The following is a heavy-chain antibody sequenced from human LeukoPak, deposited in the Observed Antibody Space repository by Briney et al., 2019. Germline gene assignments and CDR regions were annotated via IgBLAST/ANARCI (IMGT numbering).Heavy chain of an antibody. CDR3: ARDFSGYSFFDY. CDR2: ISSSSSYI. D-gene: IGHD5-18*01. CDR1: GFTFSSYS. J-gene: IGHJ4*02. Sequence: GGSLRLSCAASGFTFSSYSMNWVRQAPGKGLEWVSSISSSSSYIYYADSVKGRFTISRDNAKNSLYLQMNSLSAEDTAVYYCARDFSGYSFFDYWGQGTLVTVPS. V-gene: IGHV3-21*01.